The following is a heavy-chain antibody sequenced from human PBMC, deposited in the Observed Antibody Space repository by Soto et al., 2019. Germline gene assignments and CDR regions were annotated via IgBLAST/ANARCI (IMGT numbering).Heavy chain of an antibody. CDR2: MNPNSGNT. CDR3: ARARGYDFWSGYYTNFDY. Sequence: ASVKVSCKASGYTFTSYDINWVRQATGQGLEWMGWMNPNSGNTGYAQKFQGRVTMTRNTSISTAYMELSGLRSEDTAVYYCARARGYDFWSGYYTNFDYWGQGTLVTVSS. V-gene: IGHV1-8*01. J-gene: IGHJ4*02. D-gene: IGHD3-3*01. CDR1: GYTFTSYD.